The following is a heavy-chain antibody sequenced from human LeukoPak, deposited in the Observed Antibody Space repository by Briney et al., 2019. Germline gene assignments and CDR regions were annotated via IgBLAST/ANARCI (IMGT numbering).Heavy chain of an antibody. CDR2: IRYDGSDK. V-gene: IGHV3-30*02. CDR3: ARRRLPVGVYFDY. CDR1: GFTFSNYG. Sequence: PGGSLRLSCAASGFTFSNYGMHWVRQAPGKGLEWVAFIRYDGSDKYYADSGKGRFTISRDNSKYTLYLQMNSLRVEDTAVYYCARRRLPVGVYFDYWGQGTLVTVSS. J-gene: IGHJ4*02. D-gene: IGHD2-15*01.